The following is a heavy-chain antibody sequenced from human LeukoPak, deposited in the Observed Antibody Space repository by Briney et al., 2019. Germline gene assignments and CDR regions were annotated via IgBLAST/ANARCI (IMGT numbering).Heavy chain of an antibody. Sequence: ASVKVSCKASGYTFTNYGISWVRQAPGQGLEWMGWINPNSGGTNYAQKLQGRVTMTTDTSTSTGYMELSSLRSEDTAVYYCASHRYCSSTSCYEGLGYWGQGTLVTVSS. CDR3: ASHRYCSSTSCYEGLGY. J-gene: IGHJ4*02. D-gene: IGHD2-2*01. CDR1: GYTFTNYG. CDR2: INPNSGGT. V-gene: IGHV1-18*01.